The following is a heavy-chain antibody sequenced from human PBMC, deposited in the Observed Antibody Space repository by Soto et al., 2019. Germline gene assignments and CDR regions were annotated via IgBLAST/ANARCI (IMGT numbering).Heavy chain of an antibody. J-gene: IGHJ4*02. CDR1: GGSISSGGYY. D-gene: IGHD3-3*01. V-gene: IGHV4-31*03. CDR3: ARVGPYYDFWSGYYTRDYFDY. Sequence: QVQLQESGPGLVKPSQTLSLTCTVSGGSISSGGYYWSWIRQHPGKGLEWIGYIYYSGGTYYNPSLKSRVTISVDTSKNQFSLKLSSVTAADTAVYYCARVGPYYDFWSGYYTRDYFDYWGQGTLVTVSS. CDR2: IYYSGGT.